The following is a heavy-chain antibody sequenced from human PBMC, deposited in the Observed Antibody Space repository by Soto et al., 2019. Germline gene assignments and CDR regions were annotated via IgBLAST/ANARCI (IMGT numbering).Heavy chain of an antibody. D-gene: IGHD2-15*01. J-gene: IGHJ4*02. CDR3: AKDGAPRYCSRSSCHPAGAY. V-gene: IGHV3-30*18. CDR1: GFTLSNYG. CDR2: ISYDGSHK. Sequence: QVQLVESGGGVVQPGSSLRLSCAGSGFTLSNYGLNWVRQAPGKGLEWGEVISYDGSHKYYADSVKGRFTISRDNSNNMLYLQMDSLRAEDTAVYYCAKDGAPRYCSRSSCHPAGAYWGQGTLVTVSS.